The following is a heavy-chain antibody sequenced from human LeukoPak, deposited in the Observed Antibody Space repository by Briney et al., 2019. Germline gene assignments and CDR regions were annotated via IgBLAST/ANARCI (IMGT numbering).Heavy chain of an antibody. J-gene: IGHJ5*02. D-gene: IGHD6-19*01. Sequence: GASVTVSRTVSGYTLTELSMHWVRQAPGKGLEWMGGFDPEDGETIYAQKFQGRVTMTEDTSTDTVYMELSSLRSEDMAVYYCATLIAVAGTSWFDPWGQGTLVTVSS. CDR1: GYTLTELS. CDR2: FDPEDGET. CDR3: ATLIAVAGTSWFDP. V-gene: IGHV1-24*01.